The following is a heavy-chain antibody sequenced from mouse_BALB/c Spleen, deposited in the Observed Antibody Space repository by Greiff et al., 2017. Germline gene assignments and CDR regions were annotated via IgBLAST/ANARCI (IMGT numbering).Heavy chain of an antibody. J-gene: IGHJ3*01. V-gene: IGHV5-6-3*01. D-gene: IGHD2-1*01. CDR3: ARARNYPAWFAY. Sequence: EVHLVESGGGLVQPGGSLKLSCAASGFTFSSYGMSWVRQTPDKRLELVATINSNGGSTYYPDSVKGRFTISRDNAKNTLYLQMSSLKSEDTAMYYCARARNYPAWFAYWGQGTLVTVSA. CDR1: GFTFSSYG. CDR2: INSNGGST.